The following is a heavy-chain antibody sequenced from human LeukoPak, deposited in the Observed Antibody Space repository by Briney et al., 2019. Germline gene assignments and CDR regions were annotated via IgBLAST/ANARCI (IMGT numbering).Heavy chain of an antibody. CDR1: GGSISSYY. CDR2: IYYSGTT. V-gene: IGHV4-59*12. CDR3: ARGSSPDFDY. J-gene: IGHJ4*02. Sequence: NSSETLSLTCTVSGGSISSYYWSWIRQPPGKGLEWIGYIYYSGTTNYNPSLKSRVTISVDTSKNQFSLKLSSVTAADTAVYYCARGSSPDFDYWGQGTLVTVSS.